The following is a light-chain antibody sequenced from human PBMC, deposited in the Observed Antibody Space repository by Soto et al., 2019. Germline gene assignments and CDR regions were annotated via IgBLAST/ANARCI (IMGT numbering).Light chain of an antibody. Sequence: DIHLTQSPSFLSASVGDRVTITCRASQGIASSLAWYQQKAGKAPKLLIYGASTLKTGVPSRFSGSGPGTEFTLTISSLQPEDFGIYYCQQFNSYPLTFGGGTKVEIK. V-gene: IGKV1-9*01. CDR1: QGIASS. CDR3: QQFNSYPLT. J-gene: IGKJ4*01. CDR2: GAS.